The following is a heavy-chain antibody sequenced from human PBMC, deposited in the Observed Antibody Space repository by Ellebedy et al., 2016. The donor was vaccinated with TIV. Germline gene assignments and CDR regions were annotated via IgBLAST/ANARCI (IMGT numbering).Heavy chain of an antibody. J-gene: IGHJ4*02. Sequence: AASVKVSCKASAYTFSNYYMHWVRQPPGQGLEWMGIINPSGGSTSYAQKFQGRVTMTRDTSTSTVYMELSSLRSEDTAVYYCSRADYEYCFDYWGQGTLVSVSS. CDR2: INPSGGST. V-gene: IGHV1-46*01. D-gene: IGHD4-17*01. CDR1: AYTFSNYY. CDR3: SRADYEYCFDY.